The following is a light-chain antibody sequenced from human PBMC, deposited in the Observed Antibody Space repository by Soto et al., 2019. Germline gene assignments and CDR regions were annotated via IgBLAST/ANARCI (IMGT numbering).Light chain of an antibody. V-gene: IGLV2-8*01. J-gene: IGLJ1*01. CDR2: EVV. CDR1: SSDIGTYDS. Sequence: QSALTQPPSASGSPGQSVTISCTGASSDIGTYDSVSWYQQQAGKAPKLIIYEVVKRPSGVPDRFSGSKSGNMASLTVSGLQAEVEADYYCSSYAGRDVYVFGTGTKVTVL. CDR3: SSYAGRDVYV.